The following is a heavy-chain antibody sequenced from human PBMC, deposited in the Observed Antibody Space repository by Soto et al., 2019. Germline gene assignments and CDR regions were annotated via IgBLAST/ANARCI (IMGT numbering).Heavy chain of an antibody. J-gene: IGHJ3*02. V-gene: IGHV3-23*01. Sequence: GGSLRLSCAASGFTFSSYAMSWVRQAPGKGLEWVSAISGSGGRTYYADSVKGRFTISRDNAKNSLYLQMNSLRAEDTAVYYCARDQGYCSGGSCPLGDDAFDIWGQGTMVTVSS. CDR1: GFTFSSYA. CDR3: ARDQGYCSGGSCPLGDDAFDI. D-gene: IGHD2-15*01. CDR2: ISGSGGRT.